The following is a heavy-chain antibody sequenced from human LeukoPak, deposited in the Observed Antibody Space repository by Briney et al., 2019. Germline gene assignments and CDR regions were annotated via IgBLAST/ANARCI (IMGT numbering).Heavy chain of an antibody. D-gene: IGHD3-10*01. CDR2: IDPNSGGT. CDR1: GYTFTACY. V-gene: IGHV1-2*02. Sequence: ASVRVSCKASGYTFTACYIRWVRQAPGQGLEWMGWIDPNSGGTTYAQKFQGRVTMTRDTTTSTLYMELSSLKSEDTAIYYCARDLPTGFGSTADWGQGTLLTVSS. J-gene: IGHJ4*02. CDR3: ARDLPTGFGSTAD.